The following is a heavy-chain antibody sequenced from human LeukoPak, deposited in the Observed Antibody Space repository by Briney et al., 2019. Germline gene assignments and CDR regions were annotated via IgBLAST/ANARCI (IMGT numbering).Heavy chain of an antibody. J-gene: IGHJ4*02. CDR1: GGTFSSYA. D-gene: IGHD3-3*01. Sequence: GASVKVSCKASGGTFSSYAISWVRQAPGQGLEWMGRVVPILGIANYAQKFQGRVTITADKSTSTAYMELSSLRSDDTAVYYCARAVIFGVVIMSYWGQGTLVTVSS. CDR3: ARAVIFGVVIMSY. V-gene: IGHV1-69*04. CDR2: VVPILGIA.